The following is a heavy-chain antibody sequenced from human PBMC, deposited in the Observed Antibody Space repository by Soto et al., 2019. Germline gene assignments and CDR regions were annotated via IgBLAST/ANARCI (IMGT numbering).Heavy chain of an antibody. V-gene: IGHV1-46*01. CDR3: ARDIGYPLYGMDV. CDR1: GGTFSSYT. Sequence: GASVKVSCKASGGTFSSYTISWVRQAPGQGLEWMGIINPSGGSTSYAQKFQGRITMTRDTSTSTVYMELSSLRSEDTAVYYCARDIGYPLYGMDVWGQGTTVTVSS. CDR2: INPSGGST. D-gene: IGHD6-25*01. J-gene: IGHJ6*02.